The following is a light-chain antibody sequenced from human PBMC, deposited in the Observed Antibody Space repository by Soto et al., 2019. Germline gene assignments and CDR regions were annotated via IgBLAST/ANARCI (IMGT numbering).Light chain of an antibody. CDR3: QQSYSTPRT. CDR1: QSISSY. J-gene: IGKJ1*01. V-gene: IGKV1-39*01. Sequence: DIQLTQSPSSLSASVGDRVTITCRASQSISSYLNWYQQKPGKAPKLLIYAASSLQSGVPSRFSGSGSGTDFTLPISLQPEDFATYYCQQSYSTPRTFGQGTKVEIK. CDR2: AAS.